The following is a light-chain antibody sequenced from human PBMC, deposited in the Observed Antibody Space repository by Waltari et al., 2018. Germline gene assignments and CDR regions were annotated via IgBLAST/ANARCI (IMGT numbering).Light chain of an antibody. V-gene: IGKV3-20*01. CDR2: AAS. Sequence: EIVLTQSPDTLSLSPGEGATLSCRASQSLSSYFLAWYQHKPGQGPRPLIYAASSRATGIPGRFSGGKSGTDFILTISRLEPEDFAVYYCQQYGSSPVTFGQGTRLEIK. CDR3: QQYGSSPVT. CDR1: QSLSSYF. J-gene: IGKJ5*01.